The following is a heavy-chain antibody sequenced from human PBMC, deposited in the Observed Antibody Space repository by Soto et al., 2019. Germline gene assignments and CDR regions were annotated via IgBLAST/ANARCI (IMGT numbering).Heavy chain of an antibody. CDR3: AIRPTYGDFVY. J-gene: IGHJ4*02. Sequence: GGSLRLSCAASGFSFSSYAMTWVRQAPGRGLEWVSGISVSGGRTYYGDSVKGRFTISRDNSKNILFLQMSGLRAEDTAVYYCAIRPTYGDFVYWGQGTLVTVS. D-gene: IGHD4-17*01. CDR2: ISVSGGRT. V-gene: IGHV3-23*01. CDR1: GFSFSSYA.